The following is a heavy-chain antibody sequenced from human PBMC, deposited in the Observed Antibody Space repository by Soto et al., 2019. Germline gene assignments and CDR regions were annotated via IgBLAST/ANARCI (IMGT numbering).Heavy chain of an antibody. CDR1: GFTFSSYS. CDR2: ISSSSSYI. CDR3: ARTTPGYSSSWYPNFDY. D-gene: IGHD6-13*01. J-gene: IGHJ4*02. V-gene: IGHV3-21*01. Sequence: EVQLVESGGGLVKPGGSLRLSCAASGFTFSSYSMNWVRQAPGKGLEWVSSISSSSSYIYYADSVKGRFTISRDNAKNSLYLQMNSLRAEDTAVYYCARTTPGYSSSWYPNFDYWGQGTLVTVSS.